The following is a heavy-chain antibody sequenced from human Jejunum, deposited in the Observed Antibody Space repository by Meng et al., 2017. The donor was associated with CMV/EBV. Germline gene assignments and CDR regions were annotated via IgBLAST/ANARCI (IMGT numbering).Heavy chain of an antibody. CDR1: GLTCRRYA. CDR2: IGDTGATT. Sequence: ASGLTCRRYAMAWVRQAPGKGLEWVSAIGDTGATTKYADSVKGRFTISRDNSENTLYLQMISLRAEDTAVYYCAKRRIAAAGDFEDWGQGTLVTVSS. CDR3: AKRRIAAAGDFED. V-gene: IGHV3-23*01. D-gene: IGHD6-13*01. J-gene: IGHJ1*01.